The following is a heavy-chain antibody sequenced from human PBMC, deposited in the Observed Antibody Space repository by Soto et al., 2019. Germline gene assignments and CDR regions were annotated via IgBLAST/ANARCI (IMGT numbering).Heavy chain of an antibody. CDR1: GFTFSSYW. J-gene: IGHJ3*02. Sequence: PGGSLRLSCAASGFTFSSYWMRWVRQAPGKGLEWVANIKQDGSEKYYVDSVKGRFTISRDNAKNSLYLQMNSLRAEDTAVYYCARGIVLMVYAFGDAFDIWGQGTMVTVSS. V-gene: IGHV3-7*04. CDR2: IKQDGSEK. D-gene: IGHD2-8*01. CDR3: ARGIVLMVYAFGDAFDI.